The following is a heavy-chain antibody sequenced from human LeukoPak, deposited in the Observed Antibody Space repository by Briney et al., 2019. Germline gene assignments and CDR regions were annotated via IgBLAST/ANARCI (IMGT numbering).Heavy chain of an antibody. J-gene: IGHJ4*02. CDR3: AKDGYSGPSDY. V-gene: IGHV3-23*01. D-gene: IGHD5-12*01. CDR2: IGNSGA. CDR1: GFIFSSYD. Sequence: GGSLRLSCAASGFIFSSYDMSWVRQAPGKGLEWVSTIGNSGAYYADSVKGRFTCSRDNSKNTLYLQTNSLRAEDTAVYYCAKDGYSGPSDYWGQGTLVTVSS.